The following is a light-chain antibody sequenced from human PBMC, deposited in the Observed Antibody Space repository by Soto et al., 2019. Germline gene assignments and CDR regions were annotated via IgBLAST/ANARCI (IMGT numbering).Light chain of an antibody. V-gene: IGKV3-15*01. J-gene: IGKJ3*01. CDR1: QSVYNN. CDR2: GAS. CDR3: QQYSSCPPVT. Sequence: IVRTQSPENMSVSPGERATLSCRASQSVYNNLAWYQQNPGQASRLLSYGASSRATRIPDRFSGSGSGTEFTLTISGLQSEDFAVYYCQQYSSCPPVTFGPG.